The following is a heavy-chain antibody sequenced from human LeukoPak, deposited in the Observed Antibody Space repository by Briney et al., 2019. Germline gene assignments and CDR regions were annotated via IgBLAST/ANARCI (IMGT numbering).Heavy chain of an antibody. CDR2: IKQDGSDK. CDR1: GFTFSSYW. CDR3: ARERVCRSNSCYSTFDS. D-gene: IGHD2-2*02. J-gene: IGHJ4*02. V-gene: IGHV3-7*04. Sequence: GGSLRLSCAASGFTFSSYWMTWVRQAPGKGLEWVANIKQDGSDKHYVDSVKGRFTISRDNAKNSLFLQMDSLRDEDTAVYYCARERVCRSNSCYSTFDSWGEGTLVTVSS.